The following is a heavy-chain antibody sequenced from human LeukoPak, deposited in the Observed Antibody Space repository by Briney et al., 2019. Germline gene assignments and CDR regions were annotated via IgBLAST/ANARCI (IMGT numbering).Heavy chain of an antibody. Sequence: PGGSLRLSXAASGFTFSSYSMNWVRQAPGKGLEWVSNISSSSSSIYYADSVKGRFTISRDNAKNSLYLQMNSLRAEDTAVYYCARARQGASRGAFDIWGQGTMVTVSP. D-gene: IGHD1-26*01. V-gene: IGHV3-48*01. CDR1: GFTFSSYS. CDR2: ISSSSSSI. CDR3: ARARQGASRGAFDI. J-gene: IGHJ3*02.